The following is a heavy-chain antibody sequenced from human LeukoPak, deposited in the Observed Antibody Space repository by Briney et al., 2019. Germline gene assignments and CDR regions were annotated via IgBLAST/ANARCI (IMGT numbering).Heavy chain of an antibody. V-gene: IGHV3-7*03. Sequence: GGSLRVSCAVSGFTFSGFWMSWSRQAPGKGLEWVASINSDGSEGYYADVVKGRFTISRDNAKNSLYLQINSLRAEDTAVYYCARSSYSSSSSVWGQGTMVTVSS. CDR2: INSDGSEG. CDR1: GFTFSGFW. CDR3: ARSSYSSSSSV. J-gene: IGHJ3*01. D-gene: IGHD6-6*01.